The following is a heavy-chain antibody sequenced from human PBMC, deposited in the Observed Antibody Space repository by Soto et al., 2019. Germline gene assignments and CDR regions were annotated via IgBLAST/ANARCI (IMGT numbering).Heavy chain of an antibody. CDR3: ARVPLP. CDR1: GGSISSGGYS. V-gene: IGHV4-30-2*01. Sequence: TLSLTCAVSGGSISSGGYSWSWIRQPPGKGLEWIGYMYHSGSTNYNPSLKSRVTISVDRSKNQFSLKLSSVTAADTAVYYCARVPLPWGQGTLVTVSS. CDR2: MYHSGST. J-gene: IGHJ5*02.